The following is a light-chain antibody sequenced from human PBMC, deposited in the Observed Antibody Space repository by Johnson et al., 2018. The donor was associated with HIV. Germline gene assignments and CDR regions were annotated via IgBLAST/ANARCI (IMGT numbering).Light chain of an antibody. CDR3: GTWDSSLSVYV. CDR2: DRN. CDR1: SSNIGNNY. Sequence: HSVLTQPPSVSAAPGQKVTISCSGSSSNIGNNYVSWYQQLPGTAPKLLIYDRNKRPSGIPDRSSGSKSGTSATLGITGLQTGDEADYYCGTWDSSLSVYVFGTGTKVTVL. J-gene: IGLJ1*01. V-gene: IGLV1-51*01.